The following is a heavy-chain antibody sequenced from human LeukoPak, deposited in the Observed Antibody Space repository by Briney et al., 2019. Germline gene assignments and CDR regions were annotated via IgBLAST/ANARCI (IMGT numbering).Heavy chain of an antibody. D-gene: IGHD5/OR15-5a*01. CDR2: IDSDGSST. CDR3: ARGYSSTTPFDY. Sequence: GGSLRLSCAASGFTFSSYWMHWVRQAPGKGLVWVPRIDSDGSSTSYADSVKGRFTISRDNAKNTLYLQMNSLRAEDTAVYYCARGYSSTTPFDYWGQGTLVTVSS. J-gene: IGHJ4*02. V-gene: IGHV3-74*01. CDR1: GFTFSSYW.